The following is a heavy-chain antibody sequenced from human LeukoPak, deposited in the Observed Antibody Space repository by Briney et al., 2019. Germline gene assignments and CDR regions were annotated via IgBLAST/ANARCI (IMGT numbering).Heavy chain of an antibody. V-gene: IGHV1-58*02. D-gene: IGHD2-15*01. Sequence: GTSVKVSCKASGFTFTSSAMQWVRQARGQRLEWIGWIVVGSGNTNYAQKFQERVTITRDMSTSTAYMELSSVTAADTAVYYCARDAVADPHYFDYWGQGTLVTVSS. CDR1: GFTFTSSA. J-gene: IGHJ4*02. CDR3: ARDAVADPHYFDY. CDR2: IVVGSGNT.